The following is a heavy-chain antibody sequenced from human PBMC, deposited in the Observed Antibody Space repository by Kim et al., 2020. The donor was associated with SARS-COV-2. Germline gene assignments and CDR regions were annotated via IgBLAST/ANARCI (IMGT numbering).Heavy chain of an antibody. CDR3: ARENGVVVPAAPIYYYGMDV. CDR1: GFTFSSYA. D-gene: IGHD2-2*01. V-gene: IGHV3-30*04. Sequence: GGSLRLSCAASGFTFSSYAMHWVRQAPGKGLEWVAVISYDGSNKYYADSVKGRFTISRDNSKNTLYLQMNSLRAEDTAVYYCARENGVVVPAAPIYYYGMDVWGQGTTVTVSS. CDR2: ISYDGSNK. J-gene: IGHJ6*01.